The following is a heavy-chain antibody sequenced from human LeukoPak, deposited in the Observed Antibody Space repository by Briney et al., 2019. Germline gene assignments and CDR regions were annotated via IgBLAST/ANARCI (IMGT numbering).Heavy chain of an antibody. J-gene: IGHJ2*01. CDR2: IYPGDSDT. CDR3: ARRPPAPVAILSGWWYFDL. Sequence: GESLKISCKGSGYSFTTYWIGWVRQMPGKGLEWMGIIYPGDSDTRYSPSFQGQVTISADKSISTAYLQWSSLKASDTAMYYCARRPPAPVAILSGWWYFDLWGRGTLVTVSS. D-gene: IGHD2-21*01. V-gene: IGHV5-51*01. CDR1: GYSFTTYW.